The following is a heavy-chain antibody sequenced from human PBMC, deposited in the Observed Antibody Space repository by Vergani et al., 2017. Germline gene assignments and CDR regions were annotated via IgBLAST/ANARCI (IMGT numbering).Heavy chain of an antibody. CDR1: GGSFSSYT. Sequence: QVQLVQSGAEVKKPGSSVKVSCKASGGSFSSYTISWVRQAPGQGLEWMGRIIPILGIANYAQKFQGRVTITADKSTSTAYMELSSRRSEDTAVYYCARSGMTTSRGPPDFDAFDIWGQGTMVTVSS. V-gene: IGHV1-69*02. D-gene: IGHD4-11*01. J-gene: IGHJ3*02. CDR2: IIPILGIA. CDR3: ARSGMTTSRGPPDFDAFDI.